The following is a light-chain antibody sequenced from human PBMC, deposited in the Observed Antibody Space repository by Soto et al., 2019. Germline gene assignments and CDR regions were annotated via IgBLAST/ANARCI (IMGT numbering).Light chain of an antibody. J-gene: IGKJ4*01. CDR2: GAS. CDR3: QQYRSSLT. CDR1: QSVSSSY. Sequence: EIVLTQSPGTLSLSPGERATLSCRASQSVSSSYLAWYQQKPGQAPRLLIYGASSRATGIPDMFSGSGSGTDFTLTISRLEPEDFTVYYCQQYRSSLTFGGGTKVEIK. V-gene: IGKV3-20*01.